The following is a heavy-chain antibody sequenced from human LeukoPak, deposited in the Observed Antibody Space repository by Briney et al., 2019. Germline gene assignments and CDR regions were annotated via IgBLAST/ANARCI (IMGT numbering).Heavy chain of an antibody. Sequence: GGFLRLSCAASGFTFKLYWMHWVRHVPGKRPVWVSRINDDGSDTIYADSVRGRFTISRDDAKNTVYLQMNNLRAEDTALYYCAKGGGSCCFDYWGQGTLVTVSS. V-gene: IGHV3-74*01. CDR1: GFTFKLYW. CDR3: AKGGGSCCFDY. D-gene: IGHD2-15*01. J-gene: IGHJ4*02. CDR2: INDDGSDT.